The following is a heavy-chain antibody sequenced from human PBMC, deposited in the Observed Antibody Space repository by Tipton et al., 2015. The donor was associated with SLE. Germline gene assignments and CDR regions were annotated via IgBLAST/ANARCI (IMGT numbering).Heavy chain of an antibody. CDR2: ISAYNGNT. Sequence: QVQLVQSGAEMRKSGASVKVSCKASSYPFTSYGITWVRQAPGQGLEWMGWISAYNGNTNYAQKVQGRVTMTPDTSTSTAYMELRSLISDDTAVYYCARVLGSGWNNYYYGMDVWGQGTTVTVSS. CDR3: ARVLGSGWNNYYYGMDV. J-gene: IGHJ6*02. V-gene: IGHV1-18*01. D-gene: IGHD6-19*01. CDR1: SYPFTSYG.